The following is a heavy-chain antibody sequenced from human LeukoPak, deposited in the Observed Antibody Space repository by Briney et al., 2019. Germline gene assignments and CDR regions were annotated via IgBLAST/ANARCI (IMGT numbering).Heavy chain of an antibody. CDR3: ARHSAYYDILTGYSSTPGFYFDY. J-gene: IGHJ4*02. CDR2: IYYSGST. CDR1: GGSISSYY. Sequence: PSETLSLTCTVSGGSISSYYWSWIRQPPGKGLEWIGYIYYSGSTNYNPSLKSRVTISVDTSKNQFSLKLSSVTAADTAVYYCARHSAYYDILTGYSSTPGFYFDYWGQGTLVTVSS. D-gene: IGHD3-9*01. V-gene: IGHV4-59*01.